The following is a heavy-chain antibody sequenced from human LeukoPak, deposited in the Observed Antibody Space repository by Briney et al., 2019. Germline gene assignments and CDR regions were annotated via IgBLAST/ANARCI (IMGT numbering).Heavy chain of an antibody. J-gene: IGHJ6*03. CDR2: IRYDGSNK. V-gene: IGHV3-30*02. CDR1: GFTFSSYG. D-gene: IGHD5-12*01. CDR3: ARDARYSGYPYYMDV. Sequence: PGGSLRLSCAASGFTFSSYGMHWVRQAPGKGLEWVAFIRYDGSNKYYADSVKGRFTISRDNSKNTLYLQMNSLRAEDTAVYYCARDARYSGYPYYMDVWGKGTTVTISS.